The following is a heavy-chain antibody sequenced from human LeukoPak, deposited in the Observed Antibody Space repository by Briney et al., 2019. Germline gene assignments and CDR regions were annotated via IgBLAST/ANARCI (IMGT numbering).Heavy chain of an antibody. J-gene: IGHJ4*02. D-gene: IGHD3-10*01. CDR2: MNPNSGNT. CDR3: ARGSGCYSTSDY. V-gene: IGHV1-8*01. CDR1: GYTFTSYD. Sequence: ASVKVSCKASGYTFTSYDINWVRQATGQGLEWMGWMNPNSGNTGYAQKFQGRVTMTRNTSISTAYIELSSLRSEDTAVDYLARGSGCYSTSDYWGQGTLVTVSS.